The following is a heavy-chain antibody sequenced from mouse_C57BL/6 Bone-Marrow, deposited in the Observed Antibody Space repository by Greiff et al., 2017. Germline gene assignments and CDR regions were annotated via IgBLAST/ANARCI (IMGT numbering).Heavy chain of an antibody. V-gene: IGHV1-81*01. J-gene: IGHJ1*03. Sequence: QVQLQQSGAELARPGASVKLSCKASGYTFTSYGISWVKQRTGQGLEWIGEIYPRSGNTYYNEKFKGKATLTADKYSRTAYMALRRLPSEDSAVYICARRDVGIYYGSRRGYCDVWGTGTTVTVSS. CDR3: ARRDVGIYYGSRRGYCDV. CDR2: IYPRSGNT. D-gene: IGHD1-1*01. CDR1: GYTFTSYG.